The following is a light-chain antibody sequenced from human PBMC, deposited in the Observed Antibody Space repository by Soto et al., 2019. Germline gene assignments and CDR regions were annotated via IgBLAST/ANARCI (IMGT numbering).Light chain of an antibody. V-gene: IGKV3-20*01. Sequence: EIVLTQSPGTLSLSPGERATLSCRASQSVSSSYLAWYQQKPGQAPRLLIYGASSRATCIPDRFSGSGSGTDFTLTISRLEPEDFAVYYCQQYGSSPPGFTFCPGTKVDIK. CDR1: QSVSSSY. CDR2: GAS. CDR3: QQYGSSPPGFT. J-gene: IGKJ3*01.